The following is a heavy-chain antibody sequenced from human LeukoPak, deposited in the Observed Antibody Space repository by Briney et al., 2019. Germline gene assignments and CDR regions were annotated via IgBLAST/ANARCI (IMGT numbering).Heavy chain of an antibody. Sequence: SETLSLTCTVSGGSISSSSYYWGWIRQPPGKGLEWIGSIYYSGSTSYNPSLKSRVSISVDTSRNQFSLKLSSVTAADTAIYYCARPDYGSGSYYFDYWGQGILVTVSS. CDR1: GGSISSSSYY. J-gene: IGHJ4*02. D-gene: IGHD3-10*01. CDR3: ARPDYGSGSYYFDY. V-gene: IGHV4-39*07. CDR2: IYYSGST.